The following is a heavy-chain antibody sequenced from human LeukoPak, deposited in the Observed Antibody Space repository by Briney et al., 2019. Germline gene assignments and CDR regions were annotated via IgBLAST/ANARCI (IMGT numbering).Heavy chain of an antibody. Sequence: SVKVSCKASGGTFNSYAISWVRQAPGQGLEWMGGIMPLFGTANCAQEFQGRVTFTTDESASTAYMEVSSLRSEDTAVYYCASGSLGDGYGVGDYYQYMDVWGKGTTVTVSS. CDR2: IMPLFGTA. CDR3: ASGSLGDGYGVGDYYQYMDV. J-gene: IGHJ6*03. CDR1: GGTFNSYA. D-gene: IGHD5-24*01. V-gene: IGHV1-69*05.